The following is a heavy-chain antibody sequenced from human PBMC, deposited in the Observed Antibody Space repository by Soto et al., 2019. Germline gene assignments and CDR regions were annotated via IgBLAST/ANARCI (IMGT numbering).Heavy chain of an antibody. CDR2: INPSGGST. Sequence: ASVKVSCKASGYTFTSYYMHWVRQAPGQGLEWMGIINPSGGSTSYAQKFQGRVTMTRDTSTSTVYMELSSLRSEDTAAYYCAREGNPTDIVVVVAATRAFDYWGQGTLVTVSS. D-gene: IGHD2-15*01. CDR3: AREGNPTDIVVVVAATRAFDY. J-gene: IGHJ4*02. V-gene: IGHV1-46*01. CDR1: GYTFTSYY.